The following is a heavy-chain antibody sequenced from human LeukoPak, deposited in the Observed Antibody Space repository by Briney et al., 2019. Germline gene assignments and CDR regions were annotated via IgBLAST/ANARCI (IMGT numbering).Heavy chain of an antibody. Sequence: PGGSLRLSCAASGFTFSSYAMNWVRQAPGKGLEWVSYISSSGSMTHHADSVKGRFTISRDNAKNSLYLQMNSLRAEDRAVYYCARDLTIVAAGNRRYFQHWGQGTLVTVSS. CDR3: ARDLTIVAAGNRRYFQH. V-gene: IGHV3-48*03. CDR2: ISSSGSMT. J-gene: IGHJ1*01. CDR1: GFTFSSYA. D-gene: IGHD6-13*01.